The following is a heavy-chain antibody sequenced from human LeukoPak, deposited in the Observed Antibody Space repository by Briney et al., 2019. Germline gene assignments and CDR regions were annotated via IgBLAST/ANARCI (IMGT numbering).Heavy chain of an antibody. Sequence: PGGSLRLSCAASGFTFSSYSMNWVRQAPGKGLEWVSSISSSSSYIYYADSVKGRFTISRDNAKNSLYLQMNGLRAEDTAVYYCARDLLLWFGELEAFDIWGQGAMVTVSS. J-gene: IGHJ3*02. V-gene: IGHV3-21*01. CDR3: ARDLLLWFGELEAFDI. CDR2: ISSSSSYI. CDR1: GFTFSSYS. D-gene: IGHD3-10*01.